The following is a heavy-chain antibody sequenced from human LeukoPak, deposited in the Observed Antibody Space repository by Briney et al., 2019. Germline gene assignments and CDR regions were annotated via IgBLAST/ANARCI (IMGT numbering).Heavy chain of an antibody. V-gene: IGHV4-59*08. J-gene: IGHJ5*02. CDR1: GGSISSYY. CDR2: IYYSGST. CDR3: ARQPNSGYGWFDP. D-gene: IGHD5-12*01. Sequence: SETLSLTCTVSGGSISSYYWSWIRQPPGKGLEWIGYIYYSGSTNYNPSLKSRVTISADTSKDQFSLKLSSVTAADTAVYYCARQPNSGYGWFDPWGQGTLVTVSS.